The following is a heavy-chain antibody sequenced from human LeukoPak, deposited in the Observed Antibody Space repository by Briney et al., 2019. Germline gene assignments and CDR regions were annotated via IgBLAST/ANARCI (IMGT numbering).Heavy chain of an antibody. D-gene: IGHD3-10*01. CDR1: GVSFNDYY. Sequence: SETMSLTCAVSGVSFNDYYWSWVRQTPGKGLEWIGEINHSGYTNDSPSLKSRVTLSIDTSRNQFSLNLRSVTVADAGIYFCTRMTSGHDYWGQGPLVTVSS. CDR2: INHSGYT. J-gene: IGHJ4*02. V-gene: IGHV4-34*01. CDR3: TRMTSGHDY.